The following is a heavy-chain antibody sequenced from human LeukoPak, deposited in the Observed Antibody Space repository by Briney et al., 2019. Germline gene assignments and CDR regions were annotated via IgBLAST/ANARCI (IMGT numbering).Heavy chain of an antibody. J-gene: IGHJ3*02. CDR3: AHRHDYGSGSYAFDI. CDR2: IYWDDDK. V-gene: IGHV2-5*02. D-gene: IGHD3-10*01. CDR1: GFSLSTSGAG. Sequence: ESGPTLVKPTQTLTLTCTFSGFSLSTSGAGVGWIRQPPGKALEWLALIYWDDDKRYSPSLKSRLTITKDTSKNQVVLTMTNMDPVDTGTYYCAHRHDYGSGSYAFDIWGQGTMVTVSS.